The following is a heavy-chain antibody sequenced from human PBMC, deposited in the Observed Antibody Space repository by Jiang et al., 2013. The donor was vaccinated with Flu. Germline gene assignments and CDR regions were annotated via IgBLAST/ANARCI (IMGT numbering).Heavy chain of an antibody. D-gene: IGHD2-21*02. CDR3: ARERVVGVTTVSYQYFDY. Sequence: RTYYRSKWYNDYAVSVKSRITINPDTSKNQFSLQLNSVTPEDTAVYYCARERVVGVTTVSYQYFDYWGQGTLVTVSS. CDR2: TYYRSKWYN. J-gene: IGHJ4*02. V-gene: IGHV6-1*01.